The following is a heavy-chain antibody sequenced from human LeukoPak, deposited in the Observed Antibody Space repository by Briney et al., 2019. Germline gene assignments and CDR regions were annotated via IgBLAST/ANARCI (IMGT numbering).Heavy chain of an antibody. CDR1: GFTFSSYW. Sequence: PGGSLRLSCAASGFTFSSYWMHWVRQAPGKGLVWVSNINSDGRRTSYADSVKGRFTISRDNAKNSLYLQMNSLRAEDTAVYYCARATTVTHQDWFDPWGQGTLVTVSS. V-gene: IGHV3-74*01. CDR3: ARATTVTHQDWFDP. D-gene: IGHD4-17*01. CDR2: INSDGRRT. J-gene: IGHJ5*02.